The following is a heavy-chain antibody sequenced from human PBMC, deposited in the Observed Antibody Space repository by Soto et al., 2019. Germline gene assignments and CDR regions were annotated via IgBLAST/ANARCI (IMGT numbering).Heavy chain of an antibody. D-gene: IGHD2-21*02. J-gene: IGHJ3*02. Sequence: SVKVSCKASGGTFSSYAISWVRQAPGQGLEWMGGIIPIFGTANYAQKFQGRVTITADESTSTAYMELSSLRSEDTAVYYCARGLAYCGGDCYSNIWGQGTMVTVSS. CDR1: GGTFSSYA. V-gene: IGHV1-69*13. CDR2: IIPIFGTA. CDR3: ARGLAYCGGDCYSNI.